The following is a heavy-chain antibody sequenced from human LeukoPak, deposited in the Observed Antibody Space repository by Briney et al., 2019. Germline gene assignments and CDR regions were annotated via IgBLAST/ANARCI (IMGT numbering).Heavy chain of an antibody. J-gene: IGHJ5*02. V-gene: IGHV4-59*11. CDR2: IFSSGST. D-gene: IGHD5-12*01. Sequence: SETLSLTCNVSGGFMTGHYWTWIRQTPGKELEWIGCIFSSGSTNYNPSLKTRVTISVDTSKKQFSLNLRSLTAADTAVYYCARAVSGFGYWFDPWGQGTQVTVSS. CDR3: ARAVSGFGYWFDP. CDR1: GGFMTGHY.